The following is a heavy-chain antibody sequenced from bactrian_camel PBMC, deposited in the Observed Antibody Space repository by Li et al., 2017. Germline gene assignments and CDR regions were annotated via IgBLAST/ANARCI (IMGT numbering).Heavy chain of an antibody. CDR3: VRDRSSPYGRSLFTPPHEYAY. V-gene: IGHV3S54*01. J-gene: IGHJ4*01. CDR2: ISPGGSIT. Sequence: VQLVESGGGSVQAGGSLRVSCVVTGSTYDRYCMAWFRQGPGKQREGVAYISPGGSITRYGDSAKGRFTISQDNAKNTLYLQMNSLKPEDTALYYCVRDRSSPYGRSLFTPPHEYAYWGQGTQVTVS. D-gene: IGHD6*01. CDR1: GSTYDRYC.